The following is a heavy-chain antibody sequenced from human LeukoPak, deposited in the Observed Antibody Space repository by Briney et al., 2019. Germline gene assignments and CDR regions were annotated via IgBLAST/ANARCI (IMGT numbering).Heavy chain of an antibody. CDR3: ARQSRITMIVVVRVGPMDV. CDR1: GGSISSSSYY. D-gene: IGHD3-22*01. J-gene: IGHJ6*03. CDR2: IYYSGCT. Sequence: SETLSLTCTVSGGSISSSSYYWGWIRQPPGKGLEWIASIYYSGCTYYNPSLNTRVTISVDTSKNPFSLKLSSVTAADTAVYYCARQSRITMIVVVRVGPMDVWGKGTTVTVSS. V-gene: IGHV4-39*01.